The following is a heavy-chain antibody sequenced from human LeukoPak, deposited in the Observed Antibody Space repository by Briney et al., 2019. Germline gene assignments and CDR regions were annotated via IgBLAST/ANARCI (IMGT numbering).Heavy chain of an antibody. CDR3: AKSTTVGNYDARGLDY. CDR1: GFSFNTYW. Sequence: GGSLRLSCAASGFSFNTYWMTWVRQAPGKGLEWVANIKQDGSEKDYVDSVKGRFTISRDNGKNSLYLEMNSLRDEDTATYYCAKSTTVGNYDARGLDYWGQGTLVTVSS. D-gene: IGHD4/OR15-4a*01. V-gene: IGHV3-7*05. CDR2: IKQDGSEK. J-gene: IGHJ4*02.